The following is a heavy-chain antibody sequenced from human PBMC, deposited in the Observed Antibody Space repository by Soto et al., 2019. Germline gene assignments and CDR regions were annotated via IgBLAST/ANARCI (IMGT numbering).Heavy chain of an antibody. CDR1: GGTFSSYA. D-gene: IGHD4-17*01. J-gene: IGHJ4*02. CDR2: IIPIFGTA. CDR3: ASGRSNDYRYTNYFDY. V-gene: IGHV1-69*12. Sequence: QVQLVQSGAEVKKPGSSVKVSCKASGGTFSSYAISWVRQAPGQGLEWMGGIIPIFGTANYAQKFQGRVTTTANEATITAYMELTSLSPEDTAVYYCASGRSNDYRYTNYFDYSGQETLVTVSS.